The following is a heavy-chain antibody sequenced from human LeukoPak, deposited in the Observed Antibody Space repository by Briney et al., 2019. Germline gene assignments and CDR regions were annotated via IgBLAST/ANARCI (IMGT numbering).Heavy chain of an antibody. Sequence: SVKVSCKASGGTFSSYAISWVRQGPGQGLEWMGGIIPIFGTANYAQEFQGRVTITADKSTSKAYMELSSLRSEDTAVYYCARSGEDSSGWYSKITAEYFQHWGQGTLVTVSS. D-gene: IGHD6-19*01. CDR1: GGTFSSYA. J-gene: IGHJ1*01. V-gene: IGHV1-69*06. CDR2: IIPIFGTA. CDR3: ARSGEDSSGWYSKITAEYFQH.